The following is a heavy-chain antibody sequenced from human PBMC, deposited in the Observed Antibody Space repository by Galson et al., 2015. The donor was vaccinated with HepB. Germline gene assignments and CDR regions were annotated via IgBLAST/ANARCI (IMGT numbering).Heavy chain of an antibody. CDR2: IRYDGSNK. Sequence: SLRLSCAASGFTFSSYGMHWVRQAPGKGLEWVAFIRYDGSNKYYADSVKGRFTISRDNSKNTLYLQMNSLRAEDTAVYYCAKDLRFGLITSPTSGIFDYWGQGTLVTVSS. D-gene: IGHD3-16*01. V-gene: IGHV3-30*02. CDR3: AKDLRFGLITSPTSGIFDY. J-gene: IGHJ4*02. CDR1: GFTFSSYG.